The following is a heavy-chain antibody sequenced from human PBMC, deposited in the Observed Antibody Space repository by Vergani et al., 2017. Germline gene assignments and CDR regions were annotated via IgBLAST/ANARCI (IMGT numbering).Heavy chain of an antibody. CDR1: GGSISSGGYS. J-gene: IGHJ4*02. CDR3: ARDGGYCSSTSCYFDY. V-gene: IGHV4-30-2*01. CDR2: IYHSGST. Sequence: QLQLQESGSGLVKPSQTLSLTCAVSGGSISSGGYSWSWIRQPPGKGLEWIGYIYHSGSTYYNPSLKSRVTISVDRSKNQFSLKLSSVTAADTAVYYCARDGGYCSSTSCYFDYWGQGTLVTVSS. D-gene: IGHD2-2*01.